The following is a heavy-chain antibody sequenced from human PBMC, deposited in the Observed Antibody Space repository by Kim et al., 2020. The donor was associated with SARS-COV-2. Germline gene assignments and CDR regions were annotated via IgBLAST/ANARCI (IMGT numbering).Heavy chain of an antibody. J-gene: IGHJ4*02. Sequence: YAVSVRSRITSNADTSKNQFSLHLNSVTPEDTAVYYCARTVPNAWSGLDYWGQGTLVSVSS. V-gene: IGHV6-1*01. D-gene: IGHD3-3*01. CDR3: ARTVPNAWSGLDY.